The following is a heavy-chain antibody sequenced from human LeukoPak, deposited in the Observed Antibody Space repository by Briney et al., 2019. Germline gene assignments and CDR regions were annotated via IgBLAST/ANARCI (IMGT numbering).Heavy chain of an antibody. Sequence: GGALRLSCAASGFTFSTYAMSWVRRAPGKGLEWVSSLSASGGGTNDADSVKGRFTISRNNYKNTLYLQMNSLRAVDTAVYYCAKRSSGSYFNWGQGTLVTVSS. CDR1: GFTFSTYA. D-gene: IGHD1-26*01. CDR2: LSASGGGT. J-gene: IGHJ4*02. V-gene: IGHV3-23*01. CDR3: AKRSSGSYFN.